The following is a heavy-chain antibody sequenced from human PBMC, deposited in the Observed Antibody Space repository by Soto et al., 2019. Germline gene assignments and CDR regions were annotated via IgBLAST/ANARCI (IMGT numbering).Heavy chain of an antibody. CDR3: ARDMGPSAAYGY. CDR2: IDPDGSQK. CDR1: GFTFSTYW. V-gene: IGHV3-7*03. J-gene: IGHJ4*02. Sequence: EVQLVDSGGDLVQPGGSLRLSCAASGFTFSTYWMSWVRQAPGKGLEWVANIDPDGSQKYYVDSVKGRFTISRDNAKNSLYLQMNRLRAEDTAVYYCARDMGPSAAYGYWGQGTLVTVSS. D-gene: IGHD4-17*01.